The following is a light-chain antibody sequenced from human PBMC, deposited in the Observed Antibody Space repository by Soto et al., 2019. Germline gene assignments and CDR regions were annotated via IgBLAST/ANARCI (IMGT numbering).Light chain of an antibody. CDR1: SSDVGSYNL. Sequence: QSALTQPASVSGSPGQSITISCTGTSSDVGSYNLVSWYQHHPGKAPKLIIYEGSKRPSGISNRFSGSKSGNTASLTISGLQAEDDADFHCCSYADNHIWLFGGGTKLTVL. J-gene: IGLJ3*02. CDR2: EGS. CDR3: CSYADNHIWL. V-gene: IGLV2-23*01.